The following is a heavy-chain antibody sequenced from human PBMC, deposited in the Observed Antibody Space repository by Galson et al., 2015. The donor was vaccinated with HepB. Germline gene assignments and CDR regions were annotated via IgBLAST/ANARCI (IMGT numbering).Heavy chain of an antibody. D-gene: IGHD2-2*01. Sequence: SLRLSCAASGFTFSSYAMSWVRQAPGKGLEWVSAISGSGGSTYYADSVKGRFTISRDNSKNTLYLQMNSLRAEDTAVYYCAKDQGGCSSTSCYYYYYYGMDVWGQGTTVTVSS. CDR1: GFTFSSYA. CDR2: ISGSGGST. J-gene: IGHJ6*02. CDR3: AKDQGGCSSTSCYYYYYYGMDV. V-gene: IGHV3-23*01.